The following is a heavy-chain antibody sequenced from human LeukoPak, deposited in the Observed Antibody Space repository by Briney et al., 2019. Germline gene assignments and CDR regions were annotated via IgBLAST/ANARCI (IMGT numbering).Heavy chain of an antibody. J-gene: IGHJ6*03. CDR3: ARGGKAAAGNFHYYYYMDV. Sequence: GGSLRLSCADSGFTLSSYNMNWVRQAPGKGLEWVSFISSSSTNIYYADSVEGRFTISRVNAKNSVYLQMNNLRVEDTAVYYCARGGKAAAGNFHYYYYMDVWGKGTTVTVSS. V-gene: IGHV3-21*06. CDR2: ISSSSTNI. CDR1: GFTLSSYN. D-gene: IGHD6-13*01.